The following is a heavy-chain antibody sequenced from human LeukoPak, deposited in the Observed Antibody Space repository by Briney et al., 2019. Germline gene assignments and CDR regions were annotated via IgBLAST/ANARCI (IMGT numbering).Heavy chain of an antibody. V-gene: IGHV4-39*01. D-gene: IGHD4-17*01. J-gene: IGHJ5*02. Sequence: SETLSLTCTVSGGSISSSSYYWGWIRQPPGKGLEWIGSIYYSGSTYYNPSLKSRVTISVDTSKNQFSLKLSSVIAADTAVYYCARQSGGPPEYGDYGENWFDPWGQGTLVTVSS. CDR2: IYYSGST. CDR1: GGSISSSSYY. CDR3: ARQSGGPPEYGDYGENWFDP.